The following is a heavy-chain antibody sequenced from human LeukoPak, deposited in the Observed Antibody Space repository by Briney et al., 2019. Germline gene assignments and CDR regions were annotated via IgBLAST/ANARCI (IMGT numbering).Heavy chain of an antibody. CDR1: GFTFSSYA. CDR3: ARDDCTNGVCYWGFDY. J-gene: IGHJ4*02. CDR2: ISYDGSNK. V-gene: IGHV3-30*04. D-gene: IGHD2-8*01. Sequence: PGRSLRLSCAASGFTFSSYAMHWVRQAPGKGLEWVAVISYDGSNKYYADSVKGRFTISRDNSKNTLYLQMNSLRAEDTAVYYCARDDCTNGVCYWGFDYWGQGTLVTVSS.